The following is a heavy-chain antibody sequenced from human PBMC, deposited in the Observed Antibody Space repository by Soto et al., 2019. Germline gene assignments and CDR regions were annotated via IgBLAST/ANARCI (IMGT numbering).Heavy chain of an antibody. CDR1: GGSISSYY. Sequence: KPSETLSLTCAVSGGSISSYYWSWIRQPPGKGLEWIAYIPYRGRPNYNPSLKSRVTISLDTSKNQFSLKLSSVTAADTAVYYCARENKALFGVFTHFDYWAQGTLVTVSS. D-gene: IGHD3-3*01. CDR3: ARENKALFGVFTHFDY. V-gene: IGHV4-59*01. CDR2: IPYRGRP. J-gene: IGHJ4*02.